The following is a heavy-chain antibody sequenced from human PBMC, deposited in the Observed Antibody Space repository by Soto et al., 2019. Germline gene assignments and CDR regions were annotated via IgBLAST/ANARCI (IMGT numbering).Heavy chain of an antibody. CDR1: GGSFSGYY. D-gene: IGHD4-4*01. Sequence: SETLSLTCAVYGGSFSGYYWSWIRQPPGKGLEWIGEINHSGSTNYNPSLKSRVTISVDTSKNQFSLKLSSVTAADTAVYYCARASYSNSRYNWFDPWGQGTLVTVSS. CDR3: ARASYSNSRYNWFDP. V-gene: IGHV4-34*01. J-gene: IGHJ5*02. CDR2: INHSGST.